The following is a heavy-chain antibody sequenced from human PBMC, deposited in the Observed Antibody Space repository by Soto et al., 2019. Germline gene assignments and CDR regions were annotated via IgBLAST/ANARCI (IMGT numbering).Heavy chain of an antibody. CDR1: GYTFTTYY. Sequence: GASVKVSCKASGYTFTTYYMHWVRQAPGQGLEWMGIIDPSGGSTTYAQKFQGRVTMTRDTSTSTVYMELISLRSEDTAVYYCARGSEAAYYDFWSGYSGYYYYGMDVWG. J-gene: IGHJ6*02. CDR2: IDPSGGST. V-gene: IGHV1-46*01. CDR3: ARGSEAAYYDFWSGYSGYYYYGMDV. D-gene: IGHD3-3*01.